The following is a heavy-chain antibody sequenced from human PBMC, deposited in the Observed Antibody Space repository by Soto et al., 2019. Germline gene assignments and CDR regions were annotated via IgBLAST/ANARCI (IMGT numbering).Heavy chain of an antibody. CDR2: ISGSGGST. J-gene: IGHJ4*02. Sequence: EVQLLESGGGLVQPGGSLRLSCAASGFTFSSYAMSWVRQAPGKGLEWVSAISGSGGSTYYADSVKGRFTISRDNSKNTLYLQMNSLRAEDTAVYYCAKSRWEADWNGLEGFDYWGQGTLVTVSS. V-gene: IGHV3-23*01. D-gene: IGHD1-1*01. CDR3: AKSRWEADWNGLEGFDY. CDR1: GFTFSSYA.